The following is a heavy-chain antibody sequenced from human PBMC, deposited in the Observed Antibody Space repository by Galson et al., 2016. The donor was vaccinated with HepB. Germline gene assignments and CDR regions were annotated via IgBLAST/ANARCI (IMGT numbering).Heavy chain of an antibody. J-gene: IGHJ4*02. D-gene: IGHD4-23*01. CDR2: ISFDGSNK. CDR1: GFTFSDWD. V-gene: IGHV3-30-3*01. CDR3: AGVPSGKRLDY. Sequence: SLRLSCAASGFTFSDWDFHWVRQAPGKGLDWVAVISFDGSNKYYADSVKGRFTISRDNSKNTLYLQMNSLRAHDTAVYYCAGVPSGKRLDYWGQGTLVTVSS.